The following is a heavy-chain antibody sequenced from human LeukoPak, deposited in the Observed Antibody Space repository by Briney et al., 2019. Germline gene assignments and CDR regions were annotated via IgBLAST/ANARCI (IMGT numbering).Heavy chain of an antibody. V-gene: IGHV1-69*04. CDR2: IIPILDTP. CDR1: GGTFISYA. CDR3: ARDLTSYYYDNNGAFDF. J-gene: IGHJ4*02. D-gene: IGHD3-22*01. Sequence: SVKVSSKASGGTFISYAINWVRQAPGQGLEWVGRIIPILDTPNYAQKFQGRVTITADKSTSTAYMELSSLRSEDTAVYYCARDLTSYYYDNNGAFDFWGQGTLVTVSS.